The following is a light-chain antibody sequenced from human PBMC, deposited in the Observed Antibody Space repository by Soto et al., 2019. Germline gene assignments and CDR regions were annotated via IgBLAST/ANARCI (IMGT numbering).Light chain of an antibody. CDR1: SSNIGSRT. CDR2: SDN. CDR3: GAWDDSLHGVV. V-gene: IGLV1-44*01. J-gene: IGLJ2*01. Sequence: QLVLTQPPSASGTPGQRVTISCSGSSSNIGSRTVNWYQQLPGTAPKLLIYSDNQRPSGVPDRFFGSKSGTSASLAIYRLHSDDEADYYCGAWDDSLHGVVFGGGTKVTVL.